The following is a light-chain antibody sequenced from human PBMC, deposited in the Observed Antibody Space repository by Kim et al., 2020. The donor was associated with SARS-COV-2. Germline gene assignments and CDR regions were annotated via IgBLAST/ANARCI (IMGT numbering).Light chain of an antibody. Sequence: EPASITCRSSQGLLHGDENTYLDWYLQKPGQSPQLLIYLGSTRAYGVPDRFSGSGSGTDFTLKISRVEAEDVGVYYCMQGLQTLTFGGGTKVDIK. V-gene: IGKV2-28*01. CDR1: QGLLHGDENTY. CDR2: LGS. J-gene: IGKJ4*01. CDR3: MQGLQTLT.